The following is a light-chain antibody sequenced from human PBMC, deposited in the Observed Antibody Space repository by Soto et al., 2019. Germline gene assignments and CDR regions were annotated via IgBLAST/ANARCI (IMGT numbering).Light chain of an antibody. CDR1: SSDVGAYNF. CDR3: SSYTMSNTYV. J-gene: IGLJ1*01. CDR2: DVS. Sequence: QSALTQPPSASGSPGQSVTISCTGTSSDVGAYNFVSWFQQQPGRAPRRIIYDVSQRPSGVPDRFSGSKSGNTASLIVSGLQAEDEADYYCSSYTMSNTYVLGTGTKLTVL. V-gene: IGLV2-8*01.